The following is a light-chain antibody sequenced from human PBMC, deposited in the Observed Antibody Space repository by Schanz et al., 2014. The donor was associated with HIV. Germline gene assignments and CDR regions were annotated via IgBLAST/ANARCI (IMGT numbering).Light chain of an antibody. CDR3: GTWDDSLNGWV. J-gene: IGLJ3*02. Sequence: QSVLTQPPSASGTPGQRVTISCSGSTSSIKTNTINPFQQLPGTAPKLLIYNTYHRPSGVPDRFSGSESGTSASLAISGLQSEDEADYYCGTWDDSLNGWVFGGGTKLTVL. CDR1: TSSIKTNT. V-gene: IGLV1-44*01. CDR2: NTY.